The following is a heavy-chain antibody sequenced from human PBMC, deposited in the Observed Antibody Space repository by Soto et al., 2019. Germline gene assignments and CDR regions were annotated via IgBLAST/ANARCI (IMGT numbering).Heavy chain of an antibody. D-gene: IGHD3-10*01. CDR3: ARSGDVAVGWFDP. CDR2: ITFSSLYI. J-gene: IGHJ5*02. V-gene: IGHV3-21*02. Sequence: EVQLVESGGGLVKPGQSLRLSCTASGFNFSAYGMSWVRQAPGKGLEWVSSITFSSLYIYYAESVRGRFVISRDDSKNSLFLQTDSLKTEDTAFYYCARSGDVAVGWFDPWGQGTQVTVSS. CDR1: GFNFSAYG.